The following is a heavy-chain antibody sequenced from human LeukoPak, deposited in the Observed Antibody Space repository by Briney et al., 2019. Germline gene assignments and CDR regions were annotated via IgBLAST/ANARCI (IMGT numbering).Heavy chain of an antibody. CDR1: GFTFSSYW. J-gene: IGHJ4*02. V-gene: IGHV3-7*03. Sequence: PGGSLRLSCAASGFTFSSYWMSWVRQAPGKGLEWVANIKQDGSEKYYVDSVKGRFTISRGNAKNSLYLQMNSLRAEDTAVYYCARGTTMVRETTFDYWGQGTLVTVSS. CDR2: IKQDGSEK. CDR3: ARGTTMVRETTFDY. D-gene: IGHD3-10*01.